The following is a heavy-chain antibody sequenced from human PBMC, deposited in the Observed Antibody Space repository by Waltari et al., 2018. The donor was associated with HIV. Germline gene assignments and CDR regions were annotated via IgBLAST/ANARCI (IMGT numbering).Heavy chain of an antibody. CDR2: ISWISGSI. CDR1: GFTFDDYA. D-gene: IGHD6-19*01. CDR3: AKDRGPFIAVAGT. V-gene: IGHV3-9*01. J-gene: IGHJ5*02. Sequence: EVQLVESGGGLVQPGRSLRLSCAASGFTFDDYAMHWVRQPPGKGLEGCSGISWISGSIDYADPVKGRFTISRDNTKNSLYLQMNSVRAEDTALYYCAKDRGPFIAVAGTWGQGTLVTVSS.